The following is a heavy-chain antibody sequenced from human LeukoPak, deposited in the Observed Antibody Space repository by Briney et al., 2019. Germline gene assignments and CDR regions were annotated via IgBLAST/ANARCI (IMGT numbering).Heavy chain of an antibody. J-gene: IGHJ5*02. CDR3: ARDSDYGGEDYP. D-gene: IGHD4-23*01. CDR2: IYYSGST. Sequence: SETLSLTCTVSGGSISSGDYYWSRIRQPPGKGLEWIGYIYYSGSTYYNPSLKSRVTISVDTSKNQFSLKLSSVTAADTAVYYCARDSDYGGEDYPWGQGTLVTVSS. CDR1: GGSISSGDYY. V-gene: IGHV4-30-4*01.